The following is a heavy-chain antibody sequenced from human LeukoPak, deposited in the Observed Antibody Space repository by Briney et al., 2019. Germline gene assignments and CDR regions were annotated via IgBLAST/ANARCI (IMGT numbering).Heavy chain of an antibody. CDR1: GGSISSSNW. CDR2: IYHSGST. Sequence: SGTLSLTCAVSGGSISSSNWWSWVRQPPGKGLEWIGEIYHSGSTNYNPSLKSRVTISVDKSKNQFSLKLSSVTAADTAVYYCAKIVVVTAAYQFFYYLGQGNLVTVSS. CDR3: AKIVVVTAAYQFFYY. D-gene: IGHD2-2*01. V-gene: IGHV4-4*02. J-gene: IGHJ4*02.